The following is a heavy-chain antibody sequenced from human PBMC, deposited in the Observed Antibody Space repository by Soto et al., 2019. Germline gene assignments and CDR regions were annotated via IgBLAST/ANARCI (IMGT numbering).Heavy chain of an antibody. CDR2: IYPGDSDT. CDR1: GYSFTSYW. Sequence: GESLKISCKGSGYSFTSYWIGWVRQMPGKGLEWMGIIYPGDSDTRYSPSFQGQVTISADKSISTAYLQWSSLKASDTAMYYCATGGYSYGYNYYYGMDVWGQGTTVTVSS. V-gene: IGHV5-51*01. D-gene: IGHD5-18*01. CDR3: ATGGYSYGYNYYYGMDV. J-gene: IGHJ6*02.